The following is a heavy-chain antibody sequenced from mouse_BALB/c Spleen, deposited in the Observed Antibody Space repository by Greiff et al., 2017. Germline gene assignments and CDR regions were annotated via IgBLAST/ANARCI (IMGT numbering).Heavy chain of an antibody. CDR2: INPYNGDT. CDR3: ARVYGSSYWYFDV. Sequence: VQLQQSGPELVKPGASVKISCKASGYSFTGYFMNWVMQSHGKSLEWIGRINPYNGDTFYNQKFKGKATLTVDKSSSTAHMELRSLASEDSAVYDCARVYGSSYWYFDVWGAGTTVTVSS. D-gene: IGHD1-1*01. J-gene: IGHJ1*01. V-gene: IGHV1-20*02. CDR1: GYSFTGYF.